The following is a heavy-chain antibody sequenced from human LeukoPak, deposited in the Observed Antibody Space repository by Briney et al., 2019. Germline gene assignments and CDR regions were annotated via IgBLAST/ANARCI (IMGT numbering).Heavy chain of an antibody. CDR1: GITFSIHG. Sequence: GRSLRLSCAASGITFSIHGMHWVRQATGKGLDWVTFISYDGSKKYFADSVRGRFTISRDNSKNTLSLQMNSLRPEDTAVYYCAKGQTGHWYFDLWGRGTLVTVSS. J-gene: IGHJ2*01. V-gene: IGHV3-30*18. CDR2: ISYDGSKK. D-gene: IGHD1-1*01. CDR3: AKGQTGHWYFDL.